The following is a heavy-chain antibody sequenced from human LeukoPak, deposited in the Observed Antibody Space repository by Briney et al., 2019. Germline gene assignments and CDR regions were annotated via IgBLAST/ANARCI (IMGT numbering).Heavy chain of an antibody. Sequence: SETLSLTCTVSGGSTSSYYWSWIRQPAGKGLEWIGRIYTSGSTNYNPSLKSRVTMSVDTSKNQFSLKLSSVTAADTAVYYCARDRITIFGVVNLNYYYYYGMDVWGQGTTVTVSS. CDR1: GGSTSSYY. D-gene: IGHD3-3*01. CDR3: ARDRITIFGVVNLNYYYYYGMDV. J-gene: IGHJ6*02. V-gene: IGHV4-4*07. CDR2: IYTSGST.